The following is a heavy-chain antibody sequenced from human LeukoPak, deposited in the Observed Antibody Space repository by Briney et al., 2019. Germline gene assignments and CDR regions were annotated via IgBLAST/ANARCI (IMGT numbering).Heavy chain of an antibody. D-gene: IGHD3-10*01. V-gene: IGHV3-23*01. J-gene: IGHJ4*02. CDR3: ARGGSQPITMHVFDY. CDR1: GYTFSSYA. Sequence: PGGSLRLSCAVSGYTFSSYALGWVPQAPGKGLEWVSIISGSGGITYYADSVKGRFTISRDSSKNTMSMQMNSLRADDTAVYYCARGGSQPITMHVFDYWGQGTLVTVSS. CDR2: ISGSGGIT.